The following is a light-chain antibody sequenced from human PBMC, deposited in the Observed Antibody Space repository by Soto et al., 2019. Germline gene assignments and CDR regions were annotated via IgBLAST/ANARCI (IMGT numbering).Light chain of an antibody. V-gene: IGLV2-14*01. CDR1: ISDIGSYNY. CDR3: SSFTTSSTL. CDR2: DVS. J-gene: IGLJ2*01. Sequence: QSALTQPASVSGSPGQSITISCTGTISDIGSYNYVSWYQQYPGKAPKLMVYDVSNRPSGLSNRFSGSQSGNTASLTISGLQAEDDDYYYCSSFTTSSTLFGGGTKVTVL.